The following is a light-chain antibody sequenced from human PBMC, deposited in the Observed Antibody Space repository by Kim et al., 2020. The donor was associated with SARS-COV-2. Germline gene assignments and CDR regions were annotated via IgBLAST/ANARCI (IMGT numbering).Light chain of an antibody. CDR1: QDMGND. CDR2: GAS. Sequence: ASVGDRVTITGRASQDMGNDLVWYQQNPGRAPKRLIYGASNLQSGVPSRFSGSGSETEFTLTINSLQPEDFATYFCLQHRTYPITFGQGTRLEIK. CDR3: LQHRTYPIT. V-gene: IGKV1-17*01. J-gene: IGKJ5*01.